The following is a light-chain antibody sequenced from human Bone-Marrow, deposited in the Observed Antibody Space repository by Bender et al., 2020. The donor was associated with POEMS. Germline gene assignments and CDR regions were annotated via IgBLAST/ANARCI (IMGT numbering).Light chain of an antibody. V-gene: IGLV2-23*02. CDR3: CSYAGSDTFAV. CDR1: SSDVGTYNY. Sequence: QSALTQPPSASGSPGQSVTISCTGTSSDVGTYNYVSWYQQHPGNAPKLMIYEASKRPSGVSNRFSASKSGNTASLTISGLQAEDEADYYCCSYAGSDTFAVFGGGTKLTVL. CDR2: EAS. J-gene: IGLJ3*02.